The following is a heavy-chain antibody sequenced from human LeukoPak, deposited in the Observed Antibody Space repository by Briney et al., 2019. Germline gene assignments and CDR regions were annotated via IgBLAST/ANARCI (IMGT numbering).Heavy chain of an antibody. CDR3: ARVKGTVRYSIAFDP. Sequence: SETLSLTCTVSGGSISSSSYYWGWIRQPPGKGLEWIGSIYYSGSTYYNPSLKSRVTISVDTSKNQFSLKLSSVTAADTAVYYCARVKGTVRYSIAFDPWGQGTLVTVSS. V-gene: IGHV4-39*07. CDR1: GGSISSSSYY. CDR2: IYYSGST. J-gene: IGHJ5*02. D-gene: IGHD6-13*01.